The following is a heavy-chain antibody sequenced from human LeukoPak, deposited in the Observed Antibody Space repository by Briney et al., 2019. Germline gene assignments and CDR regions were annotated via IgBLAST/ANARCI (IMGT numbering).Heavy chain of an antibody. D-gene: IGHD1-26*01. CDR3: TTDGVGVEGATYDN. CDR2: IKAKAHGGTI. J-gene: IGHJ4*02. V-gene: IGHV3-15*01. Sequence: PGGSLRLSCAASGFTFISAWMAWVRQAPGKGLEWVGRIKAKAHGGTIEYAAPVKGGFTISRDDSKNTLYLQMNSLKTEDTAVYYCTTDGVGVEGATYDNWGQGTLVSVSS. CDR1: GFTFISAW.